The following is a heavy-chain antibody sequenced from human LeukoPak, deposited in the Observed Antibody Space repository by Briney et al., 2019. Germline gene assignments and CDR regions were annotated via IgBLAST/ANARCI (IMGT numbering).Heavy chain of an antibody. Sequence: SETLSLTCTVSGGSISSSSYYWGWIRQPPGKGLEWIGSIYYSGSTYYNPSLKSRVTISVDTSKNQFSLKLSSVTAADTAVYYCATRYGSGSYYNWFDPWGQGTLVTVSS. CDR1: GGSISSSSYY. J-gene: IGHJ5*02. V-gene: IGHV4-39*07. CDR2: IYYSGST. CDR3: ATRYGSGSYYNWFDP. D-gene: IGHD3-10*01.